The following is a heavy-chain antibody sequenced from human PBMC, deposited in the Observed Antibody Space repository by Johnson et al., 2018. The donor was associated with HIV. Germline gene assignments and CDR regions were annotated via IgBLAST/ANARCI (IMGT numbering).Heavy chain of an antibody. CDR2: ISVSGGSP. D-gene: IGHD5-24*01. V-gene: IGHV3-23*04. J-gene: IGHJ3*02. CDR3: AKDCGRWLQSDAVDI. CDR1: GFTFSSYA. Sequence: VQLVESGGGVVRPGGSLSLSCAASGFTFSSYAMSWVRQAPGKGLEWVSAISVSGGSPYSAYSVKGRFTISRDNSKNTLYLQMNSLRAEDTAVYYCAKDCGRWLQSDAVDIWDQGTMVTVSS.